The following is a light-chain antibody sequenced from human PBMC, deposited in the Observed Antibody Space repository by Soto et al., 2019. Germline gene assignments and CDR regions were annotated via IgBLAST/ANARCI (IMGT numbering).Light chain of an antibody. Sequence: AIRMTQSPSSLSASTGDRVTIICRVSQGISSYLAWYQQKPGKAPKLLIYAASTLQSGVPSRFSGSGSGTDFTLTISCLQSEDFATYYCKQYYSYPPTFGKGTKVDIK. CDR1: QGISSY. CDR2: AAS. CDR3: KQYYSYPPT. J-gene: IGKJ1*01. V-gene: IGKV1-8*01.